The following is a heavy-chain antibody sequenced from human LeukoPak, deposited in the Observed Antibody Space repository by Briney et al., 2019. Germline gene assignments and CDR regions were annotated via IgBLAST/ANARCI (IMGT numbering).Heavy chain of an antibody. CDR1: GYTLTELS. J-gene: IGHJ6*02. D-gene: IGHD4-11*01. CDR3: ARYSKLKTGYYYYGMDV. Sequence: ASLKVSCKVSGYTLTELSIHWVRQAPGKGLEWMGGFDSEGVKRTYAQKFQGRVTITADESTSTAYMELSSLRSEDTAVYYCARYSKLKTGYYYYGMDVWGQGTTVTVSS. CDR2: FDSEGVKR. V-gene: IGHV1-24*01.